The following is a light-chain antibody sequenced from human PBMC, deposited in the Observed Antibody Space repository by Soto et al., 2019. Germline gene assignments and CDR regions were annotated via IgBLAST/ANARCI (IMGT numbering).Light chain of an antibody. CDR1: QTISSW. Sequence: DIQMTQSPSTLSGSLGDRVTITCRASQTISSWLAWYQQKPGKAPKLLIYKASSRATGISGSFSGSGSGTEFTLTITSLQSEDSAVYYCQQYNKWPITLGQGTRLEI. CDR3: QQYNKWPIT. J-gene: IGKJ5*01. CDR2: KAS. V-gene: IGKV1-5*03.